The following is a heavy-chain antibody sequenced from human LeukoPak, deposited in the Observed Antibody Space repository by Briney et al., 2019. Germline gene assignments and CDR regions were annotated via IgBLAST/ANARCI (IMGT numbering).Heavy chain of an antibody. V-gene: IGHV3-15*01. Sequence: GGSRRLSCAASGFTFSNAWMSWVRQAPGKGLEWVGRIRSKTDGGTTDYAAPVKGRFTISRDDSKNTLYLQMNSLKTEDTAVYYCTTDSKQQLVTYYYYGMDVWGQGTTVTASS. D-gene: IGHD6-13*01. CDR2: IRSKTDGGTT. J-gene: IGHJ6*02. CDR3: TTDSKQQLVTYYYYGMDV. CDR1: GFTFSNAW.